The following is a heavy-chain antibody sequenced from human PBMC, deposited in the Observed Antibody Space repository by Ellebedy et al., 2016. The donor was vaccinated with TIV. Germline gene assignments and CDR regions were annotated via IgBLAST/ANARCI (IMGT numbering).Heavy chain of an antibody. CDR3: ARDISPYYGRGKVDY. J-gene: IGHJ4*02. D-gene: IGHD4-17*01. Sequence: GESLKISXAASGFTFSSYSMHWVRQAPGKGLEWVAVISYDGSNKYYADSVKGRFTISRDNSKNTLYLQMNSLRAEDTAVYYCARDISPYYGRGKVDYWGQGTLVTVSS. CDR2: ISYDGSNK. CDR1: GFTFSSYS. V-gene: IGHV3-30*04.